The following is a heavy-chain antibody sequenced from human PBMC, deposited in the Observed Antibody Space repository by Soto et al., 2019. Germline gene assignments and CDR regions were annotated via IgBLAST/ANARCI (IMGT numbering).Heavy chain of an antibody. D-gene: IGHD2-15*01. CDR1: GYTFTSYY. J-gene: IGHJ4*02. CDR3: ARGGYCSDGNCFFFDY. Sequence: ASVQVSCKASGYTFTSYYMHWVRQAPGQGLEWMGIINPGGIDITYSQKFQGRVTMTRDTSTSTVYMELSSLRSADTAVYYCARGGYCSDGNCFFFDYWGRGSLVTVSS. V-gene: IGHV1-46*01. CDR2: INPGGIDI.